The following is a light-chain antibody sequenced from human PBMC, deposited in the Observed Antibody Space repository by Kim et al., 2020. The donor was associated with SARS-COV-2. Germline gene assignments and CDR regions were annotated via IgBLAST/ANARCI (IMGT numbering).Light chain of an antibody. Sequence: GQSVTISCTGTSSDIVTDAYVSWYHRRPGKAPKLTIFEVFKRPSGVPDRFSGSEFGNTASLTVSGLHPEDEADYYCSSYAGNNNFVFGTGTKVTVL. CDR3: SSYAGNNNFV. V-gene: IGLV2-8*01. CDR2: EVF. J-gene: IGLJ1*01. CDR1: SSDIVTDAY.